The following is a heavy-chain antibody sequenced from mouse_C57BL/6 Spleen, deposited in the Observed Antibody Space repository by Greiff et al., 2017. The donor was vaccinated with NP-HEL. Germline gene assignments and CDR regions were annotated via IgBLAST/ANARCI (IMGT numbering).Heavy chain of an antibody. J-gene: IGHJ2*01. CDR2: IYPGNSDT. CDR1: GYTFTSYW. Sequence: VQLQQSGTVLARPGASVKMSCKTSGYTFTSYWMTWVKQRPGQGLEWIGAIYPGNSDTSYNQKFKGKATLTVDTSARTAYMELSSLTNEDSAVYYCTSICDVYEGDYWGQGTTLTVSS. CDR3: TSICDVYEGDY. V-gene: IGHV1-5*01. D-gene: IGHD2-2*01.